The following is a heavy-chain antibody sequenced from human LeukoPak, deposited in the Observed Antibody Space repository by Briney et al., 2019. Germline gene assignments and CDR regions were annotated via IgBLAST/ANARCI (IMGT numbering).Heavy chain of an antibody. CDR3: ARGYYYDSSGERVDAFDI. D-gene: IGHD3-22*01. CDR1: GGTFSSYA. CDR2: IIPIFGTA. J-gene: IGHJ3*02. V-gene: IGHV1-69*13. Sequence: ASVKVSCKASGGTFSSYAISWVRQAPGQGLEWMGGIIPIFGTANYAQKFQGRVTITADESTSTAYMELSSPRSEDTAVYYCARGYYYDSSGERVDAFDIWGQGTMVTVSS.